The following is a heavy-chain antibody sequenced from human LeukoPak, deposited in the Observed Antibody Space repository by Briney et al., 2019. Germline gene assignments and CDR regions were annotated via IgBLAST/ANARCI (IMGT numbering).Heavy chain of an antibody. Sequence: SETLSLTCAVSDGSFTSGNYYWGWIRQPPGKGLEWIATIYYSGSTIYTPSLKSRLAISRDTSSDQFSLRLTSVTAADTAVYYCARAPIVVVSTPSFDTWGQGILVTVSS. V-gene: IGHV4-39*07. D-gene: IGHD3-22*01. CDR1: DGSFTSGNYY. J-gene: IGHJ4*02. CDR2: IYYSGST. CDR3: ARAPIVVVSTPSFDT.